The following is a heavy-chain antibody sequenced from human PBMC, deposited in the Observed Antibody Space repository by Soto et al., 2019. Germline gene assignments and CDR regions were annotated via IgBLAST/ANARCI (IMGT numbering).Heavy chain of an antibody. CDR2: MSHSGGT. Sequence: QVQLQQWGAGLLKPSETLSLTCAVFGGSVNSGNYYWSWIRQPPGKGLEWIGEMSHSGGTHFNPSHKSRVTISVDTSKKQFSLKMSSVTAADTALYYCARVERGTATTVVDAFDIWGPGTMVTVSS. V-gene: IGHV4-34*01. J-gene: IGHJ3*02. D-gene: IGHD1-1*01. CDR1: GGSVNSGNYY. CDR3: ARVERGTATTVVDAFDI.